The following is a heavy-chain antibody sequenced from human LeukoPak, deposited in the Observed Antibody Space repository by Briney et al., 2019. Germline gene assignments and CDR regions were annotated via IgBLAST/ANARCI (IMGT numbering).Heavy chain of an antibody. CDR3: ARDFVNYFENTGYFPFDL. Sequence: GSLRLSCEAAGFSLSSNYMSWVRQTPGRRLEWVSVIYTGGSSYSADSVRDRFIISRDDNKNTMYLQMNNLTVEDTGLYFCARDFVNYFENTGYFPFDLWGQGTLVTASS. CDR2: IYTGGSS. V-gene: IGHV3-66*01. CDR1: GFSLSSNY. J-gene: IGHJ4*02. D-gene: IGHD3-9*01.